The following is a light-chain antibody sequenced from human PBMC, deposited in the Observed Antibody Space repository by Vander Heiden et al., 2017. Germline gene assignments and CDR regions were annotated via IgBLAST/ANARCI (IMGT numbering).Light chain of an antibody. CDR2: AAS. CDR1: QGLSNY. J-gene: IGKJ4*01. V-gene: IGKV1-8*01. Sequence: AIRMTQSPSSFSTSTGDRVTITCRASQGLSNYLAWYQQKPGKAPKLLIYAASTLQSGVPSRFSGSGSGTDFTLTITYLQSEDFATYYCQQYYNYPLTFGGGTKVEIK. CDR3: QQYYNYPLT.